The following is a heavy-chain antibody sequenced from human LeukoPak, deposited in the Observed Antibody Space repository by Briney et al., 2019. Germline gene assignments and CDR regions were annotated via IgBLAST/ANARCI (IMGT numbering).Heavy chain of an antibody. CDR2: ISGSGGSI. D-gene: IGHD5-18*01. CDR1: GFTFSSYA. Sequence: GGSLRLSCAASGFTFSSYAMSWVRQAPGKGLEWVSAISGSGGSIYYADPVKGRFTISSDNSKNTLYLQLNSLRAEDTALYYCARDDGYSYGPLFDSWGRGTLVTVSS. V-gene: IGHV3-23*01. CDR3: ARDDGYSYGPLFDS. J-gene: IGHJ4*02.